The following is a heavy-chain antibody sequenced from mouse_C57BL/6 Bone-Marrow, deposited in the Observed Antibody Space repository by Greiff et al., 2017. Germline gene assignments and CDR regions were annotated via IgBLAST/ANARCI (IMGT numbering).Heavy chain of an antibody. J-gene: IGHJ4*01. D-gene: IGHD2-1*01. CDR1: GYTFTDYY. Sequence: EVQLHQSGPVLVKPGASVKMSCKASGYTFTDYYMNWVKQSHGKSLEWIGVINPYNGGTSYNQKFKGKATLTVDKSSSTAYMELNSLTSEDSAVYYGSRLGNSYYAMDYWGQGTSVTVSS. CDR2: INPYNGGT. CDR3: SRLGNSYYAMDY. V-gene: IGHV1-19*01.